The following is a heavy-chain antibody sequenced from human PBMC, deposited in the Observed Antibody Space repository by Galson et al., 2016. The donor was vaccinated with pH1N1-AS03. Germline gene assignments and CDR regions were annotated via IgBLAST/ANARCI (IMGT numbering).Heavy chain of an antibody. CDR2: VSSDGSRT. J-gene: IGHJ3*01. D-gene: IGHD3-22*01. V-gene: IGHV3-74*03. Sequence: SLRLSCAASAFSFSRHWMHWVRQAPGKGLVWVSRVSSDGSRTTYMDSVKGRFSISRDNAQNMLYLELNSLRDEDTALYFCAREGRVSESDGYYRPLDLWGQGAMVVVS. CDR1: AFSFSRHW. CDR3: AREGRVSESDGYYRPLDL.